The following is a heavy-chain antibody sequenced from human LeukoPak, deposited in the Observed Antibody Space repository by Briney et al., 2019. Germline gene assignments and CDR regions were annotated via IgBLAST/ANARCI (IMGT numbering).Heavy chain of an antibody. CDR3: ARRAGPGIDYWSRYAFDI. D-gene: IGHD3-3*01. Sequence: ASVKVSCKASGYAFTGYYMHWVRQAPGQGLEWMGWINPNSGGTNYAQKFQGRVTMTRDTSISTAYMELSRLRSDDTAVYYCARRAGPGIDYWSRYAFDIWGQGTMVTVSS. CDR1: GYAFTGYY. J-gene: IGHJ3*02. V-gene: IGHV1-2*02. CDR2: INPNSGGT.